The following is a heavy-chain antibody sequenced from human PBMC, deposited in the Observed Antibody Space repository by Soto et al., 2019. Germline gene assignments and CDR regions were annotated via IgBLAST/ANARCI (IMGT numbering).Heavy chain of an antibody. V-gene: IGHV3-66*01. Sequence: PGGSLRLSCATSGFTASSKYISWVLQAPGKGLEWVSLIQSGGPTYYADSVKGRFTISRDTSENTLHLQMDSLRAEDTAVYYCARDDGRGVGGRCYGIPMDALGIENTVTIAS. J-gene: IGHJ6*04. CDR2: IQSGGPT. CDR1: GFTASSKY. CDR3: ARDDGRGVGGRCYGIPMDA. D-gene: IGHD2-15*01.